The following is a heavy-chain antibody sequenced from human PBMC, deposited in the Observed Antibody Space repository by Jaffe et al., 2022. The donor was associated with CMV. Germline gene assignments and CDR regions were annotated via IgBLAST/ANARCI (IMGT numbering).Heavy chain of an antibody. D-gene: IGHD3-9*01. CDR2: IKQDGSEK. CDR3: ARVSIFPYNWFDP. CDR1: GFTFSSYW. Sequence: EVQLVESGGGLVQPGGSLRLSCAASGFTFSSYWMSWVRQAPGKGLEWVANIKQDGSEKYYVDSVKGRFTISRDNAKNSLYLQMNSLRAEDTAVYYCARVSIFPYNWFDPWGQGTLVTVSS. V-gene: IGHV3-7*03. J-gene: IGHJ5*02.